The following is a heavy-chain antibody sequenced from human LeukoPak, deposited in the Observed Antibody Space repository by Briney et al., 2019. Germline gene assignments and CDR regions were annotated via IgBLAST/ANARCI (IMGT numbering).Heavy chain of an antibody. J-gene: IGHJ3*02. D-gene: IGHD3-10*01. CDR2: IYWNDDK. CDR1: GFSLSTSGVG. CDR3: AHRQSTTRWFGELGGGAFDI. V-gene: IGHV2-5*01. Sequence: SGPTLVKPTQTLTLTCTFSGFSLSTSGVGVGWIRQPPGKALEWLALIYWNDDKRYSPSLKSRLTITKDTSKNQVALTMTNMDPVDTATYYCAHRQSTTRWFGELGGGAFDIWGQGTMVTVSS.